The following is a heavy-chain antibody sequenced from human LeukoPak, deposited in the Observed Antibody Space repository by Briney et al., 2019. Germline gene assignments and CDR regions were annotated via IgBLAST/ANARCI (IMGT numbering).Heavy chain of an antibody. CDR2: ISWDGTP. Sequence: PGGSLRLSCAASGFTFEDYTMHWVRQAPAKTLEWVSLISWDGTPYYIDSVKGRFCISRDNSKNSLYLQMDTLRSEDTAFYYCVKDLSYESSGYVFDYWGQGTLVTVSS. J-gene: IGHJ4*02. CDR1: GFTFEDYT. CDR3: VKDLSYESSGYVFDY. D-gene: IGHD3-22*01. V-gene: IGHV3-43*01.